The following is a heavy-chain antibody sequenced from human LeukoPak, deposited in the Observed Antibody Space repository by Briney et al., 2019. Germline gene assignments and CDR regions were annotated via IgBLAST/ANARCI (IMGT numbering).Heavy chain of an antibody. D-gene: IGHD3-10*01. V-gene: IGHV3-21*01. Sequence: GGSLRLSCAASGFTFSNYAINWVRQAPGKGLEWVSSISSSSTYIYYADSLEGRFTISRDNAKNSLYLQMNSLRADDTAVYYCVRGGGGSYFFDYWGQGALVTVSS. CDR3: VRGGGGSYFFDY. J-gene: IGHJ4*02. CDR2: ISSSSTYI. CDR1: GFTFSNYA.